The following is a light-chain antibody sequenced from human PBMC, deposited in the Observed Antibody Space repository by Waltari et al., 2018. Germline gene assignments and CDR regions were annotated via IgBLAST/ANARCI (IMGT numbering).Light chain of an antibody. Sequence: EIVMTQSPATLSMSPGERATLSCRASQSISTNLAWYQQRPGQAPRLLIYDTSTRATGIPGKFSGSGSGTEFTLTISDLQPEDFAVYYCQQYNNWPPLYTLGQGTKLDIK. CDR2: DTS. CDR3: QQYNNWPPLYT. CDR1: QSISTN. V-gene: IGKV3-15*01. J-gene: IGKJ2*01.